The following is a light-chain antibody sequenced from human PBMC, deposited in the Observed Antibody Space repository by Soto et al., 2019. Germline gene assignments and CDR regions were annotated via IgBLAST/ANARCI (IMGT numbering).Light chain of an antibody. Sequence: QSVLTQPPSASGTPGQRVTISCSGSSSNIGSNTVNWYQQLPGTAPKLLIYSNNQRPSGVPDRFSGSKSGTSASLAISGLQSEDEADYYCSSYVGSYTSSFGAGTKVTVL. CDR1: SSNIGSNT. CDR2: SNN. V-gene: IGLV1-44*01. J-gene: IGLJ2*01. CDR3: SSYVGSYTSS.